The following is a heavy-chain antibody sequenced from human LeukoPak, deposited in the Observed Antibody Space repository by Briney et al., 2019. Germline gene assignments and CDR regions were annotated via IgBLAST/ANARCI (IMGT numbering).Heavy chain of an antibody. V-gene: IGHV3-7*03. J-gene: IGHJ4*02. Sequence: GSPRLSCAASGFTFSSYWMSWVRQAPGKGLEWVANIKQDGSEKYYVDSVKGRSTISRDNAKNSLYLQMNSLRAEDTAVYYCARAYDCSSTSCYDLARWYYFDYWGQGTLVTVSS. CDR3: ARAYDCSSTSCYDLARWYYFDY. CDR2: IKQDGSEK. CDR1: GFTFSSYW. D-gene: IGHD2-2*01.